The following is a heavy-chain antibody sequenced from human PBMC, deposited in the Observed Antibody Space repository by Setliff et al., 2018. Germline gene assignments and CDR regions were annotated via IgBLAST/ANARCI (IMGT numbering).Heavy chain of an antibody. CDR1: GFTFNTYA. D-gene: IGHD2-15*01. V-gene: IGHV3-48*03. CDR2: THTDGITI. Sequence: GGSLRLSCAASGFTFNTYAMSWVRQPPGKGLERVSKTHTDGITIYSDSVRGRFTNFRDSAKNSLHLQMTSLSPADTAVYYCARRLPYFGMDVWGQGTTVTVSS. J-gene: IGHJ6*02. CDR3: ARRLPYFGMDV.